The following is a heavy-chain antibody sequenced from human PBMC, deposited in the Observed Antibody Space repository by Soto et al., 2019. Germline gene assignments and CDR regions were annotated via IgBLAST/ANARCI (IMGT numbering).Heavy chain of an antibody. D-gene: IGHD2-15*01. CDR3: ARGREYCSGGSCIGNYFYY. CDR1: GYTFTGYY. CDR2: INPNSGGT. Sequence: ASVKVSCKASGYTFTGYYMHWVRQAPGQGLEWMGWINPNSGGTNYAQKFQGWVTMTRDTSISTAYMELSRLRSDDTAVYYCARGREYCSGGSCIGNYFYYWGQGTLVTVSS. V-gene: IGHV1-2*04. J-gene: IGHJ4*02.